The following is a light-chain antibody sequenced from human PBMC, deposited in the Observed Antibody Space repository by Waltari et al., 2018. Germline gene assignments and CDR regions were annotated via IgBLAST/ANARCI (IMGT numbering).Light chain of an antibody. J-gene: IGLJ1*01. CDR3: AAWDDSLNGPV. V-gene: IGLV1-44*01. CDR2: GTR. Sequence: QTVLTQPPSASGTPGQSIVISCSESSPNLGDNTATWYQQVPGTAPKLLIYGTRERPSGVSNRLSGSKSGTSASLAISALQPEDEADYYCAAWDDSLNGPVFGTGTKVTVL. CDR1: SPNLGDNT.